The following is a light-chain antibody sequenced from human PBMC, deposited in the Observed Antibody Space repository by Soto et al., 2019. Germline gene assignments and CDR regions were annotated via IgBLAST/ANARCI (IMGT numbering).Light chain of an antibody. CDR1: QSVSSN. CDR2: GAS. Sequence: EIVMTQSPATLSVSPEERATLSCRASQSVSSNLAWYQQKPGQAPRLLIYGASTRATGIPARFSGGGSGTEFTLIISSLQSEDFAVYYCQQYNNWPPWTFGQGTKVEIK. V-gene: IGKV3-15*01. CDR3: QQYNNWPPWT. J-gene: IGKJ1*01.